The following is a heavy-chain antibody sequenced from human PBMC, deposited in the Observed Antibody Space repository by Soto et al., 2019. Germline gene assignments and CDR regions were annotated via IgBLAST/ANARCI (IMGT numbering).Heavy chain of an antibody. D-gene: IGHD1-1*01. J-gene: IGHJ4*02. V-gene: IGHV1-8*01. CDR2: MNPNTGNS. Sequence: ASVKVSCKASGYTFTSYDIYWVRQATGQGLEWMGWMNPNTGNSGYAQKFQGIVTMTSDTSINTVHMELSSLRSEDTAVYYCARRAETNGWNGFGADKYYFDFWGQGTLVTVSS. CDR1: GYTFTSYD. CDR3: ARRAETNGWNGFGADKYYFDF.